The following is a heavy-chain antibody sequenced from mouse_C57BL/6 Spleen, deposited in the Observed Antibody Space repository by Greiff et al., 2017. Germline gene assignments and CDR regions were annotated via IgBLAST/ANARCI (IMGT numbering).Heavy chain of an antibody. Sequence: QVQLQQSDAELVKPGASVKISCTVSGYTFTDHTIPWMKQTPEQGPEWIGYIYPRDASTKYTEKFKGKSTFATDKSSSTAYMQLNSLTSEDSAVYVCERGGLRGYYAMDYWGQGTTVTVSS. CDR1: GYTFTDHT. CDR2: IYPRDAST. CDR3: ERGGLRGYYAMDY. J-gene: IGHJ4*01. D-gene: IGHD1-1*01. V-gene: IGHV1-78*01.